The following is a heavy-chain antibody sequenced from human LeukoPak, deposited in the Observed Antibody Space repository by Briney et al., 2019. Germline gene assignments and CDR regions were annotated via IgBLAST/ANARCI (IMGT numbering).Heavy chain of an antibody. Sequence: GGSLRLSCAASGFTFSSYEMNWVRQAPGKGLEWVSYIRSSGGTIYYADSVKGRFSISRDNAKNSLGLQMNSLRAEDTAVYYCARGVRHWGQGTLVTVSS. CDR2: IRSSGGTI. CDR3: ARGVRH. J-gene: IGHJ4*02. V-gene: IGHV3-48*03. D-gene: IGHD4-11*01. CDR1: GFTFSSYE.